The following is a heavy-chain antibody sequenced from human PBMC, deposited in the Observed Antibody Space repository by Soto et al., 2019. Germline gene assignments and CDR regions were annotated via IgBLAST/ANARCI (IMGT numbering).Heavy chain of an antibody. J-gene: IGHJ6*02. CDR3: ASLHYYYGLDV. Sequence: GGSLRLSCAASGFTFSSYYMNWVRQAPGKGLEWVSSISSSSSYIYYADSVKGRFTISRDNARNSLYLQMNSLRAEDTAVYYCASLHYYYGLDVWGQGTLVTVSS. V-gene: IGHV3-21*01. CDR2: ISSSSSYI. CDR1: GFTFSSYY.